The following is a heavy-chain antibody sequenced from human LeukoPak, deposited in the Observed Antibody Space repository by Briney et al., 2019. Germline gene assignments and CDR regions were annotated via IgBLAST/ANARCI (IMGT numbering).Heavy chain of an antibody. CDR1: GGSFSGYY. V-gene: IGHV4-34*01. D-gene: IGHD3-10*01. Sequence: SETLSLTCAVFGGSFSGYYWNWIRQPPGKGLEWIGQINPSRNTNYNPSLKSRVTISVDTSKNQFSLNLTSVTAADTAVYYCAREYGSGSEFDPWGQGTLVTVSS. CDR2: INPSRNT. J-gene: IGHJ5*02. CDR3: AREYGSGSEFDP.